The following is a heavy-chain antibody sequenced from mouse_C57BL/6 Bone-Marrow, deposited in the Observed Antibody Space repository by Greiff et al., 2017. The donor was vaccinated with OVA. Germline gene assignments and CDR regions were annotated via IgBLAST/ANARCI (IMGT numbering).Heavy chain of an antibody. Sequence: QVQLKQSGAELVKPGASVKLSCKASGYTFTSYWMHWVKQRPGQGLEWIGMIHPNSGSTNYNEKFKSKATLTVDKSSSTAYMQLSSLTSEDSAVYYCARWIYYYGSSYWYFDVWGTGTTVTVSS. CDR3: ARWIYYYGSSYWYFDV. V-gene: IGHV1-64*01. J-gene: IGHJ1*03. CDR2: IHPNSGST. D-gene: IGHD1-1*01. CDR1: GYTFTSYW.